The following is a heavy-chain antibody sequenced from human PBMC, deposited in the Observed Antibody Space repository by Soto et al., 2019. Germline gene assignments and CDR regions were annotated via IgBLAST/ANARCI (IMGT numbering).Heavy chain of an antibody. CDR3: ARLLYDSRGYYYFDY. V-gene: IGHV4-38-2*02. CDR1: GYSISSGYY. D-gene: IGHD3-22*01. Sequence: SETLSLTCTVSGYSISSGYYWGWIRQPPGKGLEWIGSIYHSGTTYDNPSLKSRVTISVDMSKNQFSLKLSSVTAADTAVYYCARLLYDSRGYYYFDYWGQGTLVTVSS. J-gene: IGHJ4*02. CDR2: IYHSGTT.